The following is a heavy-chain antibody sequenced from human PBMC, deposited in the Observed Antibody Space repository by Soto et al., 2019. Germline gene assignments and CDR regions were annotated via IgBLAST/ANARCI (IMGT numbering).Heavy chain of an antibody. D-gene: IGHD3-10*01. Sequence: ASVKVSCKVSGYTHTELSMHWVRQAPGKGLEWMGGFDPEDGETIYAQKFQGRVTMTEDTSTDTAYMELSSLRSEDTAVYYCATGSLGSGSYYNVGMDVWGQGTTVTVSS. J-gene: IGHJ6*02. V-gene: IGHV1-24*01. CDR2: FDPEDGET. CDR1: GYTHTELS. CDR3: ATGSLGSGSYYNVGMDV.